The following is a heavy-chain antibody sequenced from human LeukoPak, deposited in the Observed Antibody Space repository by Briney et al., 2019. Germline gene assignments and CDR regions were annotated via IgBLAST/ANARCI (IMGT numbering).Heavy chain of an antibody. Sequence: GRSLRLSCAASGFTFSTYGMHWVRQAPGKGLEWVASIWYDGSNKYYGDSVKGRFTVSRDNSKNTLYLQMNSLRAEDTAVYYCARLNGASLGYNGMDVWGQGTTVTVSS. V-gene: IGHV3-33*01. CDR2: IWYDGSNK. CDR1: GFTFSTYG. D-gene: IGHD2-2*01. CDR3: ARLNGASLGYNGMDV. J-gene: IGHJ6*01.